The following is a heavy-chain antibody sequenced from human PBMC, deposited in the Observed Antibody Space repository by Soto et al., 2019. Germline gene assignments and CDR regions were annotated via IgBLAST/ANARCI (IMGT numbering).Heavy chain of an antibody. CDR3: AKPIVAAGYYGMDV. D-gene: IGHD3-9*01. CDR1: GFTFRSYD. V-gene: IGHV3-30*18. J-gene: IGHJ6*02. CDR2: ISFDGIKK. Sequence: RRLSCAASGFTFRSYDMHWVRQAPGKGLEWMGVISFDGIKKYYADSVKGRFTISRDSSKNKLYLQMNSLRVEDTAVYYCAKPIVAAGYYGMDVWGQGTTVTVS.